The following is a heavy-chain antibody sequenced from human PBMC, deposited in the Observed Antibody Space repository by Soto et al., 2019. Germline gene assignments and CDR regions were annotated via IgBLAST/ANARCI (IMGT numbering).Heavy chain of an antibody. CDR2: INHSGST. D-gene: IGHD6-13*01. CDR1: GGSFSGYY. CDR3: ARGSRCWYTDY. Sequence: QVQLQQWGAGLLKPSETLSLTCAVYGGSFSGYYWSWIRQPPGKGLEWIGEINHSGSTNYNPSLKSRVTLSVDTSKNPFSLKLSSVTAADTAVYYCARGSRCWYTDYWGQGTLVTVSS. V-gene: IGHV4-34*01. J-gene: IGHJ4*02.